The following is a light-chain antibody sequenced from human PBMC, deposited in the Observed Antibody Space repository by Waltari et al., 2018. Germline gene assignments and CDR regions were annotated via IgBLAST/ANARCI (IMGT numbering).Light chain of an antibody. J-gene: IGKJ4*01. CDR1: KDISKS. CDR2: DAS. Sequence: DIQLTQSPSSLSASVGDRVTITCRASKDISKSLAWIQQKPGKAPKSLISDASTLQSGVPSKFTGSGSGTDFTFTISSLQPEDYGTYYCQQLKSYPLTFGGGTKVEIK. V-gene: IGKV1-16*02. CDR3: QQLKSYPLT.